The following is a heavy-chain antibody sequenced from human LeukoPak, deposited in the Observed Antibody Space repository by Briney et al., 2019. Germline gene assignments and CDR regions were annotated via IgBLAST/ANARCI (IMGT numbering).Heavy chain of an antibody. D-gene: IGHD2-15*01. J-gene: IGHJ4*02. CDR3: AKGVDYCSGGSCPADY. CDR2: IYSGGST. V-gene: IGHV3-53*01. Sequence: GESLRLSCAASGFTVSSNYMSWVRQAPGKGLEWVSVIYSGGSTYYADSVKGRFTISRDNSKNTLYLQMNSLRAEDTAVYYCAKGVDYCSGGSCPADYWGPGTLVTVSS. CDR1: GFTVSSNY.